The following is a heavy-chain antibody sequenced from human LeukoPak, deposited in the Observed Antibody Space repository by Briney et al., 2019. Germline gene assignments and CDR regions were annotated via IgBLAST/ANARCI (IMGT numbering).Heavy chain of an antibody. V-gene: IGHV3-30-3*01. Sequence: GGSLRLSCAASGFAFSSYAMHWVRQAPGKGLEWVAVISYDGSNKYYADSVKGRFTISRDNSKNTLYLQMNSLRAEDTAVYYCARSVATISDYWGQGTLVTVSS. CDR2: ISYDGSNK. CDR1: GFAFSSYA. CDR3: ARSVATISDY. D-gene: IGHD5-12*01. J-gene: IGHJ4*02.